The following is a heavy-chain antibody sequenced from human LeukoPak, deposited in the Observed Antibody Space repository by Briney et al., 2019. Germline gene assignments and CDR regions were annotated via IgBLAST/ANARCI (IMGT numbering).Heavy chain of an antibody. J-gene: IGHJ3*02. Sequence: GESLKISCKSSVYSFTSYWIGWVRQMPGKGLEWMGLIYPGDSDTRYSPSFQGQVTISADKSISTAYLQWSSLKASDTAMYYCARGIVVVAATGRDDAFYIWGQGTKVTVSS. D-gene: IGHD2-15*01. V-gene: IGHV5-51*01. CDR1: VYSFTSYW. CDR2: IYPGDSDT. CDR3: ARGIVVVAATGRDDAFYI.